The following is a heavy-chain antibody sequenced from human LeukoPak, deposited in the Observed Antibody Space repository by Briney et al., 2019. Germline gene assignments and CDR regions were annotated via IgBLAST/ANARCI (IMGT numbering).Heavy chain of an antibody. CDR1: GGSISSYY. D-gene: IGHD6-19*01. V-gene: IGHV4-59*01. CDR2: IYYSGST. CDR3: ARAVGGWYAFDY. J-gene: IGHJ4*02. Sequence: SETLSLTCTVSGGSISSYYWSWIRQPPGKGPEWIGYIYYSGSTNYNPSLKSRVTISVDTSKNQFSLKLSSVAAADTAVYYCARAVGGWYAFDYWGQGTLVTVSS.